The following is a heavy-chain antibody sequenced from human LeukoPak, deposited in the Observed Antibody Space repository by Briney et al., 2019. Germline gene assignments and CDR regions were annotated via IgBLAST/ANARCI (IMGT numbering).Heavy chain of an antibody. CDR3: AGGSDLGF. J-gene: IGHJ4*02. CDR2: IQSVSLTI. D-gene: IGHD3-10*01. CDR1: GFRFSDYN. V-gene: IGHV3-48*04. Sequence: GGSLTLSCAASGFRFSDYNMNWVRQVPGKGLEWVSYIQSVSLTIYYLDSVKGRFTVSRDNAKNSLYLQMDSLRAEDTAVYYCAGGSDLGFWGQGTLVTVSS.